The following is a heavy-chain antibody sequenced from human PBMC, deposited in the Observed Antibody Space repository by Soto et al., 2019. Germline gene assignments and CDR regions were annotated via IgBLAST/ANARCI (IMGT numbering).Heavy chain of an antibody. CDR3: ARHVPSGPFGP. V-gene: IGHV4-4*02. CDR1: SGSISSSNW. CDR2: IYHSGST. D-gene: IGHD3-10*02. J-gene: IGHJ5*02. Sequence: SETLSLTCAVSSGSISSSNWWSWVRQPPGKGLEWIGEIYHSGSTNYNPSLKSRVTISVDTSKNQFSLKLSSVTAADTAVYYCARHVPSGPFGPWGQGTLVTVSS.